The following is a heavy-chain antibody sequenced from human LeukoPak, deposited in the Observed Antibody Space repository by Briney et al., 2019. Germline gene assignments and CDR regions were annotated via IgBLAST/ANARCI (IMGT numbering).Heavy chain of an antibody. D-gene: IGHD5-18*01. CDR2: IIPIFGTA. Sequence: GASVKVSCKASGGTFSSYAIIWVRQAPGQGLEWMGGIIPIFGTANYAQKFQGRVTITTDESSSTAYMELSSLRSEDTAVYYCARELQPLYYFDYWGQGTLVTVSS. CDR3: ARELQPLYYFDY. CDR1: GGTFSSYA. J-gene: IGHJ4*02. V-gene: IGHV1-69*05.